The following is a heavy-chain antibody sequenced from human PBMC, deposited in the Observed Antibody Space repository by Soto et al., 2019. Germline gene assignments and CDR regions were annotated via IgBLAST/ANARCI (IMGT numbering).Heavy chain of an antibody. V-gene: IGHV1-18*01. D-gene: IGHD5-12*01. J-gene: IGHJ4*02. CDR1: GYTFTSYG. CDR3: ARDSGRDSSYDLDY. Sequence: ASVKVSCKASGYTFTSYGISWVRQAPGQGLEWMGWISAYNGNTNYAQKLRGRVTMTTDTSTSTAYMELRSLRSDDTAVYYCARDSGRDSSYDLDYWGQGTLVTVSS. CDR2: ISAYNGNT.